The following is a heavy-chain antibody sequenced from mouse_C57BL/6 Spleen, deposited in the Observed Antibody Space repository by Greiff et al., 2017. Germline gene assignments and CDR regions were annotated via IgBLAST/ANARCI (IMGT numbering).Heavy chain of an antibody. J-gene: IGHJ4*01. CDR2: INPGSGGT. CDR3: ARPGYYYGSSSYAMDY. V-gene: IGHV1-54*01. D-gene: IGHD1-1*01. Sequence: VHLVESGAELVRPGTSVKVSCKASGYAFTNYLIEWVKQRPGQGLEWIGVINPGSGGTNYNEKFKGKATLTADKSSSTAYMQLSSLTSEDSAVYFCARPGYYYGSSSYAMDYWGQGTSVTVSS. CDR1: GYAFTNYL.